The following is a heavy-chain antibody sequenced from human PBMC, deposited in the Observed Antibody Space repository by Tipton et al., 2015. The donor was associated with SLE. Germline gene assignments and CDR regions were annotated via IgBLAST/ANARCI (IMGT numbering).Heavy chain of an antibody. CDR1: GGSISSFY. D-gene: IGHD6-19*01. CDR2: IYYIGST. J-gene: IGHJ4*02. V-gene: IGHV4-59*12. Sequence: TLSLTCTVSGGSISSFYWGWIRKPPGKGLEWIGYIYYIGSTNYNPSLKSRVTISVDTSKNQFSLRLTSMTAADTAVYYCARNQWLLLNYFDYWGQGTLVTVSS. CDR3: ARNQWLLLNYFDY.